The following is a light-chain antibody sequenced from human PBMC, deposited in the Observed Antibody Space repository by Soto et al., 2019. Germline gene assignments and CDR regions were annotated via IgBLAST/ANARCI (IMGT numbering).Light chain of an antibody. CDR3: QQYNSYPWT. CDR1: QTVSSW. CDR2: DAS. V-gene: IGKV1-5*01. Sequence: DIQMTQSPSTLSASVGDRVTITCRASQTVSSWLAWYQQKPGKAPELLIYDASNVESGVPSRFSGSGSGTEFTLTISSLQPDDFATYYCQQYNSYPWTFGQGTKVEIK. J-gene: IGKJ1*01.